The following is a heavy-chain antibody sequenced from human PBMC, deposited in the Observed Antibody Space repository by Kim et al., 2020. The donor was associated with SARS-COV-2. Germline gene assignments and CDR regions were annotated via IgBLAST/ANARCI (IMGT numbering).Heavy chain of an antibody. Sequence: SETLSLTCTVSGDSITGYYWSWIRQPPGKGLECIGYIYSSGSTYYNPSLTSRITISVDTSQNQFSLNLNSVTAADPAVYYCARGGGLTSFDPWGPVTLVT. CDR2: IYSSGST. J-gene: IGHJ5*02. CDR3: ARGGGLTSFDP. D-gene: IGHD3-16*01. CDR1: GDSITGYY. V-gene: IGHV4-59*01.